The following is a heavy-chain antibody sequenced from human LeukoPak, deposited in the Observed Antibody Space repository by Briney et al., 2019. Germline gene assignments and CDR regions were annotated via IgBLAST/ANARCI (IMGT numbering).Heavy chain of an antibody. Sequence: AGGSLRLSCAASGFTFSSYSMNWVRQAPGKGLEWVSSISSSSSYIYYADSVKGRFTISRDNSKNTLYLQMNSLRAEDTAVYYCARDPGHDPGNYWGQGTLVTVSS. V-gene: IGHV3-21*01. CDR1: GFTFSSYS. D-gene: IGHD3-10*01. CDR2: ISSSSSYI. CDR3: ARDPGHDPGNY. J-gene: IGHJ4*02.